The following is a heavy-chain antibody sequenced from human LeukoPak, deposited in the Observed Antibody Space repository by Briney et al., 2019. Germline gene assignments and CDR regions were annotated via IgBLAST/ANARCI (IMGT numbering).Heavy chain of an antibody. CDR3: AKNGYNSGWYDS. CDR2: ISASGYTT. CDR1: GFTFSSYD. J-gene: IGHJ5*01. D-gene: IGHD6-25*01. Sequence: GGSLRLSCAAPGFTFSSYDMSWVRQAPGKGLEWVSRISASGYTTYYADSVKGRFTLSRDNSKNTLYLQMNSLRAEDTALYYCAKNGYNSGWYDSWGQGILVTVSS. V-gene: IGHV3-23*01.